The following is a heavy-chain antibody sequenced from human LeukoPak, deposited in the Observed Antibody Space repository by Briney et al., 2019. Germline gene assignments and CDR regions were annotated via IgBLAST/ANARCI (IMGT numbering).Heavy chain of an antibody. CDR2: IYYSGST. D-gene: IGHD5-18*01. CDR1: GGSISSYY. Sequence: PSETLSLTCTVSGGSISSYYWSWIRQPPGKGLEWIGYIYYSGSTNYNPSLKSRVTISVDTSKNQFSLKLSSVTAADTAVYYCARHGGTAMPLDAFDIWGQGTMVTVSS. V-gene: IGHV4-59*08. J-gene: IGHJ3*02. CDR3: ARHGGTAMPLDAFDI.